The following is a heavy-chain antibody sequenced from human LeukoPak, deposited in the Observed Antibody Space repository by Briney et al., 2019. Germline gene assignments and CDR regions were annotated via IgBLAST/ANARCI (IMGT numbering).Heavy chain of an antibody. CDR3: ARRQDTAMGFFDY. J-gene: IGHJ4*02. D-gene: IGHD5-18*01. V-gene: IGHV4-39*01. CDR2: IYYSGST. Sequence: SETLSLTCTVSGGSISSSSYYWGWIRQPPGKGLEWIGSIYYSGSTYYNPSLKSRVTISVDTSKNQFSLKLSSVTAADTAVYYCARRQDTAMGFFDYWGQGTLVTVSS. CDR1: GGSISSSSYY.